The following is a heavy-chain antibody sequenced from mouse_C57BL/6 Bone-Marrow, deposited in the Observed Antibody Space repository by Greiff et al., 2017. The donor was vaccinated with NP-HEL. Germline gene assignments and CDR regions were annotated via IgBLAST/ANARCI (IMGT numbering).Heavy chain of an antibody. Sequence: EVKLMESGGDLVKPGGSLKLSCAASGFTFSSYGMSWVRQTPDKRLEWVATISSGGSYTYYPDSVKGRFTISRDNAKNTLYLQMSSLKSEDTAMYYCARRGTRDFYAMDYWGQGTSVTVSS. CDR2: ISSGGSYT. D-gene: IGHD3-3*01. J-gene: IGHJ4*01. CDR1: GFTFSSYG. CDR3: ARRGTRDFYAMDY. V-gene: IGHV5-6*02.